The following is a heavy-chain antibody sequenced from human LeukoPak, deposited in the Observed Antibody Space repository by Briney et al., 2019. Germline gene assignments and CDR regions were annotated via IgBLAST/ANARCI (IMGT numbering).Heavy chain of an antibody. CDR2: IYTSGST. J-gene: IGHJ3*02. D-gene: IGHD6-19*01. CDR3: ARPGIAVALHAFDI. Sequence: PSETLSLTCTVSGGSISSYYWSWIRQPAGKGLEWIGRIYTSGSTNYNPSLKSRVTMSVDTSKNQFSLKLSSVTAADTAVYYCARPGIAVALHAFDIWGQGTMVTVSS. V-gene: IGHV4-4*07. CDR1: GGSISSYY.